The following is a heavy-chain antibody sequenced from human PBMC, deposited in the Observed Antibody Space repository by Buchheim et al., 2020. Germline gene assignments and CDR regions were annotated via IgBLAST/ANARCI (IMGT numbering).Heavy chain of an antibody. V-gene: IGHV3-33*08. CDR2: IWYDGSNK. CDR3: ARGEYYYDSSGYPPDY. Sequence: QVQLVESGGGVVQPGRSLRLSCAASGFTFSTYPIHWVRQAPGKGLEWVAVIWYDGSNKYYADSVKGRFTISRENSKNTLYLQMNSLRAEDTAVYYCARGEYYYDSSGYPPDYWGQGTL. CDR1: GFTFSTYP. D-gene: IGHD3-22*01. J-gene: IGHJ4*02.